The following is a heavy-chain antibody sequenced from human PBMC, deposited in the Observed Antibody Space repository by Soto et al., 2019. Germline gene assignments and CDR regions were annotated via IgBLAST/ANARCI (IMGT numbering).Heavy chain of an antibody. D-gene: IGHD6-19*01. J-gene: IGHJ4*02. V-gene: IGHV4-4*02. CDR1: GGSISSSNW. CDR3: AREWYSSGWYYFDY. CDR2: IYHSGST. Sequence: PSETLSLTCAVSGGSISSSNWWSWVRQPPGKGLEWIGEIYHSGSTNYNPSLKSRVTISVDKSKNQFSLKLSSVTAADTAVYYCAREWYSSGWYYFDYWGQGTLVTVSS.